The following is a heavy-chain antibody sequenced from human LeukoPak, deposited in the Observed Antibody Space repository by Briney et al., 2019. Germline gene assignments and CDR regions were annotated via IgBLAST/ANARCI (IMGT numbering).Heavy chain of an antibody. V-gene: IGHV1-18*01. CDR1: GYTFVTYG. D-gene: IGHD3/OR15-3a*01. Sequence: ASVKVSCKASGYTFVTYGISWVRQAPGQGLEWMGWINPHTGDTENAQKFHDRVTMTAEPFTDTAYMELRSLRSDDTDVYYCARDDFDFDSWGQGTLVTVS. J-gene: IGHJ4*02. CDR2: INPHTGDT. CDR3: ARDDFDFDS.